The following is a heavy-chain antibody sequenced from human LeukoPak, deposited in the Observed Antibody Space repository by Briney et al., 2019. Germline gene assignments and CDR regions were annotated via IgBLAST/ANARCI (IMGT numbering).Heavy chain of an antibody. Sequence: SETLSLTCTVSGGSISSGGYYWSWIRQPPGKGLEWIGYIYHSGSTYYNPSLKSRVTISVDRSKNQFSLKLSSVTAADTAVYYCARDRVLLKNAFDIWGQGTMVTVSS. CDR2: IYHSGST. J-gene: IGHJ3*02. CDR1: GGSISSGGYY. V-gene: IGHV4-30-2*01. CDR3: ARDRVLLKNAFDI.